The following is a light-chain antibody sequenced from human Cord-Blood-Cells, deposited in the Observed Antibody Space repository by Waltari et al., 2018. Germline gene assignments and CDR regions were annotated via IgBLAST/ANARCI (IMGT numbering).Light chain of an antibody. CDR1: QSISSY. V-gene: IGKV1-39*01. CDR2: AAS. J-gene: IGKJ2*03. CDR3: KQSYSTPYS. Sequence: DIQINQSSSPLSASVGDRVTIACRASQSISSYLNGYQQKPGKVPKLLIYAASSLQSGVPSRFSGSGSGTDFTLTISSRQPEEFATNYCKQSYSTPYSFGQGPSWRSN.